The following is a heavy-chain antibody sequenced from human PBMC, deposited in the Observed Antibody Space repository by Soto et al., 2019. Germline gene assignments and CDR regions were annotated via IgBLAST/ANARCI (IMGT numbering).Heavy chain of an antibody. CDR3: ARDLWVEPELYYYGMDV. J-gene: IGHJ6*02. CDR1: GDSISSADYY. D-gene: IGHD1-1*01. CDR2: IFYSGTT. Sequence: SETLSLTCTVSGDSISSADYYWSWIRQTPGKGLEWIGHIFYSGTTYYNPSLKSRLTISVDTSKNHFSLRLTSVTAADTAVYYCARDLWVEPELYYYGMDVWGQGTTVTVSS. V-gene: IGHV4-30-4*01.